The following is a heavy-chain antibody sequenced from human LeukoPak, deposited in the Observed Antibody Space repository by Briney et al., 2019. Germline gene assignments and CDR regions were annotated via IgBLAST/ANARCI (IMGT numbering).Heavy chain of an antibody. CDR2: IYYSGST. D-gene: IGHD2-15*01. V-gene: IGHV4-39*01. CDR3: ARSGYCSRGSCFHFDY. Sequence: KPSETLSLTCTVSGGSISSSSYYWGWIRQPPGKGLEWIGSIYYSGSTYYNPSLKSRVTISVDTSKNQFSLKLSSVTAADTAVYYCARSGYCSRGSCFHFDYWSQGTLVTVSP. J-gene: IGHJ4*02. CDR1: GGSISSSSYY.